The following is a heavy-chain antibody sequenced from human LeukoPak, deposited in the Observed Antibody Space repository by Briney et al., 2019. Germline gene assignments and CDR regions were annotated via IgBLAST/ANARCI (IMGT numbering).Heavy chain of an antibody. CDR1: GFTFDDYT. V-gene: IGHV3-43*01. Sequence: GGSLRLSCAASGFTFDDYTMHWVRQAPGKGLEWVSLISWDGGSTYYADSVKGRFTISRDNSKNSLYLQMNSLRTEDTALYYCAKDHGPWNAFDIWGQGTMVTVSS. CDR2: ISWDGGST. D-gene: IGHD1-1*01. J-gene: IGHJ3*02. CDR3: AKDHGPWNAFDI.